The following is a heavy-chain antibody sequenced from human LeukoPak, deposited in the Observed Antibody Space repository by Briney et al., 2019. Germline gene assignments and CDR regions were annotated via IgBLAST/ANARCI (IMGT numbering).Heavy chain of an antibody. Sequence: SETLSLTCAVYGGSFSGYYWSWIRQPPGKGLEWIGEINHSGSTNYNPSLKSRVTISVDTSKNQFSLKLSSVTAADTAVYYCARGGGSWYPDYWVQGALVTVSS. V-gene: IGHV4-34*01. J-gene: IGHJ4*02. CDR1: GGSFSGYY. CDR2: INHSGST. CDR3: ARGGGSWYPDY. D-gene: IGHD6-13*01.